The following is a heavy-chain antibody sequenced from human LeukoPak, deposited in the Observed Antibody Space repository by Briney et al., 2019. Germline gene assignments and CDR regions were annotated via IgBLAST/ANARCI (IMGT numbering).Heavy chain of an antibody. CDR1: GFTFSSYA. J-gene: IGHJ6*03. CDR3: ARVTPTMDV. Sequence: GGSLRLSCAASGFTFSSYAMHWVRQAPGKGLEYVSAISSNGGSTYYANSVKGRFTISRDNSKNTLYLQMGSLRAEDMAVYYCARVTPTMDVWGKGTTVTVSS. D-gene: IGHD1-14*01. CDR2: ISSNGGST. V-gene: IGHV3-64*01.